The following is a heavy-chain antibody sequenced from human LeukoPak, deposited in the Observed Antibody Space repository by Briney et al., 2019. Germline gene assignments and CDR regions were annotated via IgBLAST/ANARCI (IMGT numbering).Heavy chain of an antibody. V-gene: IGHV1-69*04. CDR1: GYTFTSYG. J-gene: IGHJ4*02. Sequence: ASVKVSCKASGYTFTSYGISWVRQAPGQGLEWMGRIIPILGIANYAQKFQGRVTITADKSTSTAYMELSSLRSEDTAVYYCARAPTVHDILTGPIDYWGQGTLVPVSS. CDR3: ARAPTVHDILTGPIDY. CDR2: IIPILGIA. D-gene: IGHD3-9*01.